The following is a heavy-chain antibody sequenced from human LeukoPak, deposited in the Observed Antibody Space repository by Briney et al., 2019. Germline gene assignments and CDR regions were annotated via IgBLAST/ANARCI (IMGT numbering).Heavy chain of an antibody. V-gene: IGHV3-66*01. CDR3: AREAYSSGWFLRY. D-gene: IGHD6-19*01. J-gene: IGHJ4*02. CDR1: GFTFSSNY. Sequence: GGSLRLSCAASGFTFSSNYMSWVRQAPGKGLEWVSVIYSGGSTYYSDSVKGRFTISRDNSKNTLYLQMNSLRAEDTAVYYCAREAYSSGWFLRYWGQGTLVTVSS. CDR2: IYSGGST.